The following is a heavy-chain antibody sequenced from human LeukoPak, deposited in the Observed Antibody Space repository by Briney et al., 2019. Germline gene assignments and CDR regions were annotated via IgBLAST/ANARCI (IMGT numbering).Heavy chain of an antibody. CDR3: ARVDYSIGWFDP. CDR2: ISSSSSYI. D-gene: IGHD4-11*01. CDR1: GFTFSSYS. Sequence: GGSLRLSCAASGFTFSSYSMNWVRQAPGKGLEWVSSISSSSSYIYYADSVKGQFTISRDNAKNSLYLQMNSLRAEDTAVYYCARVDYSIGWFDPWGQGTLVTVSS. J-gene: IGHJ5*02. V-gene: IGHV3-21*01.